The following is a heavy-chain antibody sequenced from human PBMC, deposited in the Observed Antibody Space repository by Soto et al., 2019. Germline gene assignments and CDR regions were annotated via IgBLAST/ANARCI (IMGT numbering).Heavy chain of an antibody. CDR2: IYYSGST. CDR3: AVLGYYYYMDV. D-gene: IGHD3-16*01. CDR1: GGSISSSSYY. Sequence: SETLSLTCTVSGGSISSSSYYWGWIRQPPGKGLEWIGSIYYSGSTYYNPSLKSRVTISVDTSKNQFSLKLSSVTAADTAVYYCAVLGYYYYMDVWGKGTTVTVSS. V-gene: IGHV4-39*01. J-gene: IGHJ6*03.